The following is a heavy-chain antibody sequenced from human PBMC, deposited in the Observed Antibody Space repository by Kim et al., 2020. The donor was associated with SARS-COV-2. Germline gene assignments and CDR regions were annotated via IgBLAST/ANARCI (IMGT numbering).Heavy chain of an antibody. V-gene: IGHV3-30*01. CDR3: ARGRWPGYSSSWLDY. Sequence: DSVKGRFTISRDNSKNTLYLQMNSLRAEDTAVYYCARGRWPGYSSSWLDYWGQGTLVTVSS. J-gene: IGHJ4*02. D-gene: IGHD6-13*01.